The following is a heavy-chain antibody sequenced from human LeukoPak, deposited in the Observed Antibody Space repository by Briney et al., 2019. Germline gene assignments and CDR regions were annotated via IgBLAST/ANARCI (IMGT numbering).Heavy chain of an antibody. CDR3: TSSTVTPYYYYGMDV. V-gene: IGHV3-49*03. J-gene: IGHJ6*02. CDR2: IRSKAYGGTT. Sequence: GGSLRLSCTASGFTFGDYAMSWFRQAPGKGLEWVGSIRSKAYGGTTEYAASVKGRFTISRDDSKSIAYLQMNSLKTEDTAVYYCTSSTVTPYYYYGMDVWGQGTTVTVSS. D-gene: IGHD4-17*01. CDR1: GFTFGDYA.